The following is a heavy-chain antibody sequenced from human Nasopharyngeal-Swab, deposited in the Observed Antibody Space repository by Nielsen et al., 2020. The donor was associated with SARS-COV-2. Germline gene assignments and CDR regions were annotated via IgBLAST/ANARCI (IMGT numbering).Heavy chain of an antibody. Sequence: GGSLRLSCAASGFTFSSYAMSWVRQAPGKGLEWVSAISGSGGSTYYADSVKGRFTISRDNSKNTLYLQMHSLRVEDTAVYYCAKDRYCSGGACYFSGFDYWGLGTLVTVSS. J-gene: IGHJ4*02. CDR2: ISGSGGST. V-gene: IGHV3-23*01. CDR3: AKDRYCSGGACYFSGFDY. D-gene: IGHD2-15*01. CDR1: GFTFSSYA.